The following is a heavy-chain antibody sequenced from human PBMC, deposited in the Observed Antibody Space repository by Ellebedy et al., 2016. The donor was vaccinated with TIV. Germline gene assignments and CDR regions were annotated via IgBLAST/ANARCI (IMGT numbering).Heavy chain of an antibody. CDR2: ISVYNGNT. D-gene: IGHD1-26*01. Sequence: AASVKVSCKASGYTFTSYGINWVRQAPGQGLEWMGWISVYNGNTKYAQKLQGRVTLTTDTSTRTAYMELRSLRSDETAVYYCARGGSYSLGWFDPWGQGTLVTVSS. CDR1: GYTFTSYG. J-gene: IGHJ5*02. CDR3: ARGGSYSLGWFDP. V-gene: IGHV1-18*04.